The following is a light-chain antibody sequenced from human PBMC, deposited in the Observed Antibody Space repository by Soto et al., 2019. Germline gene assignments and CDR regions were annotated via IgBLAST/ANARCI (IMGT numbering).Light chain of an antibody. J-gene: IGLJ2*01. V-gene: IGLV8-61*01. CDR1: SGSVSTSHY. CDR2: STT. Sequence: QTVVTQEPSLSVSPGGTVTLNCGLSSGSVSTSHYATWCQQTPGQAPRTLIYSTTTRSSGVPDRFSGSILGNRAALTITGAQTDDECDYYCVLYMGSGISIFGGGTKLTVL. CDR3: VLYMGSGISI.